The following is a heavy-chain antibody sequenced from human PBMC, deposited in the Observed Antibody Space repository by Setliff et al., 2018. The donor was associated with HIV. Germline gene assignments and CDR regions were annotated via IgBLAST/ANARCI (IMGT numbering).Heavy chain of an antibody. Sequence: GASVKVSCKTSGYTFTDYAIHWVRQAPGQRLEWMGWINSGNGNTKYSQKFQGRVTMTRDTSTSTVYMELSSLRSEDTAVYYRARDGYYDSSGYYKAQWAFDIWGQGTLVTVSS. J-gene: IGHJ3*02. CDR1: GYTFTDYA. CDR2: INSGNGNT. CDR3: ARDGYYDSSGYYKAQWAFDI. D-gene: IGHD3-22*01. V-gene: IGHV1-3*04.